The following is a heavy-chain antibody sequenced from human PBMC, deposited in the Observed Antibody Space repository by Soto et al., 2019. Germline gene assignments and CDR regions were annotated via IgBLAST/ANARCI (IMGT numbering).Heavy chain of an antibody. J-gene: IGHJ2*01. CDR1: GGSISSYY. Sequence: QVQLQESGPGLVKPSETLSLTCTVSGGSISSYYWNWIRQPPGKGLEWIGFIYDSGSTNNNPSLKSRVTRSVDTSKTQSSLKLRSVTAADTAVYFCARDARDGGYFDLWGRGTLVTVSS. CDR3: ARDARDGGYFDL. CDR2: IYDSGST. V-gene: IGHV4-59*01. D-gene: IGHD3-16*01.